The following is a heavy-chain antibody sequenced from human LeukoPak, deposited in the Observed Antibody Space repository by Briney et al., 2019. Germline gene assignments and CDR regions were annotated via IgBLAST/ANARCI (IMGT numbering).Heavy chain of an antibody. CDR2: INSNGINI. D-gene: IGHD3-10*01. CDR3: ARAAGYYYGSGDY. CDR1: GFTFSNFA. J-gene: IGHJ4*02. V-gene: IGHV3-23*01. Sequence: GGSLRLSCAASGFTFSNFAMSWVRQAPGKGLEWVSGINSNGINIYYVDSVKGRFTISRDNSKNTLFLQMSSLRAEDTAVYYFARAAGYYYGSGDYWGQGTLVTVSS.